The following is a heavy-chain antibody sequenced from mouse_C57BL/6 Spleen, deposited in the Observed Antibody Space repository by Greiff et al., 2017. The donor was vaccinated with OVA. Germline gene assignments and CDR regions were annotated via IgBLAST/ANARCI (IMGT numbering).Heavy chain of an antibody. V-gene: IGHV1-82*01. D-gene: IGHD2-1*01. CDR1: GYAFSSSW. CDR3: ARSGGNYGNYFDY. J-gene: IGHJ2*01. Sequence: VHLVESGPELVKPGASVKISCKASGYAFSSSWMNWVKQRPGKGLEWIGRIYPGDGDTNYNGKFKGKATLTADKSSSTAYMQLSSLTSEDSAVYFCARSGGNYGNYFDYWGQGTTLTVSS. CDR2: IYPGDGDT.